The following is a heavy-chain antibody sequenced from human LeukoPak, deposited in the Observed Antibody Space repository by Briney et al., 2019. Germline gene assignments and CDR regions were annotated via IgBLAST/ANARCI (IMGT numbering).Heavy chain of an antibody. CDR2: IRYDGTTT. J-gene: IGHJ5*02. CDR1: GLTFSDFG. D-gene: IGHD2-21*01. CDR3: ARGRGYSNGFDP. Sequence: GGSLRLSCAASGLTFSDFGMHWVRQAPGKGLEWVTFIRYDGTTTYYADSVKGRFIVSRDNAKNTVYLQMNSLRAEDTAVYYCARGRGYSNGFDPWGQGTLVTVSS. V-gene: IGHV3-30*02.